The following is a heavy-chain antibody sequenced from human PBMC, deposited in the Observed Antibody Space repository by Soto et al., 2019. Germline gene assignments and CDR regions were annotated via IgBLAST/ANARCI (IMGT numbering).Heavy chain of an antibody. D-gene: IGHD6-13*01. CDR1: GFTFSSYS. CDR2: ISSSSSYI. V-gene: IGHV3-21*01. Sequence: PGGSLRLSCAASGFTFSSYSMNWVRQAPGKGLEWVSSISSSSSYIYYADSVKGRFTISRDNAKNSLYLQMNSLRAEDTAVYYCARDTLAAAGSSWFDPWGQGTLVTVSS. J-gene: IGHJ5*02. CDR3: ARDTLAAAGSSWFDP.